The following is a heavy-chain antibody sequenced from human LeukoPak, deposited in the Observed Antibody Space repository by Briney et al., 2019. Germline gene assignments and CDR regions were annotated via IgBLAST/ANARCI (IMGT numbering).Heavy chain of an antibody. CDR1: VYTFTGYY. V-gene: IGHV1-2*02. J-gene: IGHJ3*02. CDR2: INPNSGGT. Sequence: GASVKVSFKASVYTFTGYYLHWVRQAPAQGLEWMGWINPNSGGTNYAQKFQGTVPMTRDTSISKDAMELSRLRSDDTAVYYCARGNLPSGSYPPWAFDIWGQGKIVTVSP. D-gene: IGHD1-26*01. CDR3: ARGNLPSGSYPPWAFDI.